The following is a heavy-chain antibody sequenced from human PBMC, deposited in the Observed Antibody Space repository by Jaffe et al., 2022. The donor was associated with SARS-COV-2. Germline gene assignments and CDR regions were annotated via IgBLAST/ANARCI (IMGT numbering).Heavy chain of an antibody. J-gene: IGHJ4*01. V-gene: IGHV3-21*04. Sequence: EVQLVESGGGLVKPGGSLRLSCAASGFTFSSYSLNWVRQAPGKGLEWVSSIIGESTYIYYADSVKGRFTISRDNAKNSLFLQMNSLKVEDTGVYYCARMAEIEVAGLDFDHWGHGTLVTVSS. CDR2: IIGESTYI. CDR3: ARMAEIEVAGLDFDH. CDR1: GFTFSSYS. D-gene: IGHD6-19*01.